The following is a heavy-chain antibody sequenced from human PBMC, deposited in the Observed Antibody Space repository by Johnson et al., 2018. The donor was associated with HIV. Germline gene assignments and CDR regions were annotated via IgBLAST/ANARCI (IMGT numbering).Heavy chain of an antibody. J-gene: IGHJ3*02. Sequence: VQLVESGGGVVQPGGSLRLTCQASGFSFSNYAIHWVRQAPGKGLEWVTFIQFDGSHKYSADFVKGRFPISKDTSKNTLYLQMNSLRSEDTAVYYCARVATFGVVISDAFDIWGQGTMVTVSS. CDR3: ARVATFGVVISDAFDI. CDR1: GFSFSNYA. D-gene: IGHD3-3*01. V-gene: IGHV3-30*02. CDR2: IQFDGSHK.